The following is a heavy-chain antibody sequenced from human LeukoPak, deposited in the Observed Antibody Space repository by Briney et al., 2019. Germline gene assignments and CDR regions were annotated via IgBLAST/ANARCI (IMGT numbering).Heavy chain of an antibody. J-gene: IGHJ4*02. CDR2: ISWNSGSI. D-gene: IGHD3-22*01. CDR1: GFTFDDYA. V-gene: IGHV3-9*01. Sequence: GRSLRVSCAASGFTFDDYAMHWGRQAPGKGLEWVSGISWNSGSIGYADSVKGRFPISRDNANNSLYLQMNSLRAEYTALYYCAKGSGYYDSSGYPGYFDYRGQGTLVTVSS. CDR3: AKGSGYYDSSGYPGYFDY.